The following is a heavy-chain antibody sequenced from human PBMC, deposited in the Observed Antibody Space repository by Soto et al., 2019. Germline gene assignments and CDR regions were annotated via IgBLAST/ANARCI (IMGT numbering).Heavy chain of an antibody. CDR3: ARLRREWGDAFDL. D-gene: IGHD3-3*01. Sequence: QVQLVQSGADVKKPGSSVKVSCKTSGGSFGSSAISWVRQAPAQGLEWMGEIIPVFDKANYAQNFQGRLTITADELTGTVFMELSSLRSEDTAVYFCARLRREWGDAFDLWGRGTFVTGSS. CDR2: IIPVFDKA. J-gene: IGHJ3*01. CDR1: GGSFGSSA. V-gene: IGHV1-69*01.